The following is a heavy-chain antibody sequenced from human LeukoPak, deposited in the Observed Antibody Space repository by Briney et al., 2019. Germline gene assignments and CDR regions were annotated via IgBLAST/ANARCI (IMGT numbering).Heavy chain of an antibody. CDR2: INTNTGNP. J-gene: IGHJ6*04. CDR1: GGTFSSYA. Sequence: GASVKVSRKASGGTFSSYAMNWVRQAPGQGLEWMGWINTNTGNPTYAQGFTGRFVFSLDTSVSTAYLQISSLKAEDTAVYYCARVLGGLNLGMDVWGKGSTVTVSP. CDR3: ARVLGGLNLGMDV. D-gene: IGHD3-16*01. V-gene: IGHV7-4-1*02.